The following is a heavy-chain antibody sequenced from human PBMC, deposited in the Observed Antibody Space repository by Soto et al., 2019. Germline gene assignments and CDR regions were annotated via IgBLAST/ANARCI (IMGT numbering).Heavy chain of an antibody. CDR2: FDPEDGET. D-gene: IGHD4-17*01. CDR1: GYTLTELS. J-gene: IGHJ4*02. Sequence: ASVKVSCKVSGYTLTELSMHWVRQAPGKGLEWMGGFDPEDGETIYAQKFQGRVTMTEDTSTDTAYMELSSLRAEDTAVYYCARSFDYGDYLDYWGQGTLVTVSS. CDR3: ARSFDYGDYLDY. V-gene: IGHV1-24*01.